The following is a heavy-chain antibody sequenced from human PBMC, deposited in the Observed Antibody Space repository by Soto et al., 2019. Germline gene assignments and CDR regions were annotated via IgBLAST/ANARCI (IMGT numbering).Heavy chain of an antibody. CDR3: ARDRVVVVPAAMLWSGYYGMDV. D-gene: IGHD2-2*01. Sequence: GGSLRLSCAASGFTFSSYGMHWVRQAPGKGLEWVAVIWYDGSNKYYADSVKGRFTISRDNSKNTLYLQMNSLRAEDTAVYYCARDRVVVVPAAMLWSGYYGMDVWGQGTTVTVSS. CDR1: GFTFSSYG. V-gene: IGHV3-33*01. J-gene: IGHJ6*02. CDR2: IWYDGSNK.